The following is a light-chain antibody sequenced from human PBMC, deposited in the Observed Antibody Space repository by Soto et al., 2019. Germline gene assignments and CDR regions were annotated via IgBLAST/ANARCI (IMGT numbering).Light chain of an antibody. J-gene: IGLJ3*02. CDR2: EVT. V-gene: IGLV2-14*01. Sequence: QSALTQPASLSGSPGQSITISCTGTTSDIGGYNYVSWYQQHPGKAPKLILYEVTNRPSGLSSRFSGSKSGNTASLTISGLRAEDEADYYCSSYTSSSTLRVFGGGTKLTVL. CDR1: TSDIGGYNY. CDR3: SSYTSSSTLRV.